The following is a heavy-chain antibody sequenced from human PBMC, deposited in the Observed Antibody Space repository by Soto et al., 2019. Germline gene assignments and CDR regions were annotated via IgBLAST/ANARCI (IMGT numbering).Heavy chain of an antibody. CDR3: TVVGATSDGFRY. D-gene: IGHD1-26*01. CDR2: IRSTAQDSAT. V-gene: IGHV3-73*01. Sequence: PGGSLRLSCAASGFTFSVSAIHWVRQAPGRGLEWVGRIRSTAQDSATGYVASVRGRFTISRDDSKNTAYLQMNSLKTDDTAVCYCTVVGATSDGFRYWGQGSLVTVSS. J-gene: IGHJ4*02. CDR1: GFTFSVSA.